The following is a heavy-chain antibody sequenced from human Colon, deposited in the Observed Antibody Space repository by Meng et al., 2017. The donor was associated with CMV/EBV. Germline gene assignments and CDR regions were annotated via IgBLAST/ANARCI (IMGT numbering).Heavy chain of an antibody. CDR2: IYAGGRST. V-gene: IGHV3-23*03. CDR3: ARDHRGVGTAFDI. Sequence: GESLKISCAGSGFTFSNHAMSWVRQAPGKGLEWVSVIYAGGRSTYFADSVKGRFTISRDDSKNTLYLEMNSLRAEDTAVYYCARDHRGVGTAFDIWGQGTMVTVSS. CDR1: GFTFSNHA. J-gene: IGHJ3*02. D-gene: IGHD2-8*01.